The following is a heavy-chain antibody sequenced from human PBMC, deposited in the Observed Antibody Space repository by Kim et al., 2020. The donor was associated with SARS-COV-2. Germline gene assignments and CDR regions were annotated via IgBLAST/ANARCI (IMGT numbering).Heavy chain of an antibody. CDR3: AKGRGGWPPPYFDY. J-gene: IGHJ4*02. V-gene: IGHV3-33*06. CDR1: GFTFNSYG. Sequence: GGSLRLSCAASGFTFNSYGMHWVRQAPGKGLEWVAVIWFDGNSKYYADSVKGRFTISRDNSKNTVYLQMNSLRAEDTAVYYCAKGRGGWPPPYFDYWGQGTLVTVSS. D-gene: IGHD6-19*01. CDR2: IWFDGNSK.